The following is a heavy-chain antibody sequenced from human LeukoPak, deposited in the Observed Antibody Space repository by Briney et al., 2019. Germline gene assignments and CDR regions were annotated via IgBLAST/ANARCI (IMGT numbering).Heavy chain of an antibody. CDR2: ISGSGGST. D-gene: IGHD3-9*01. J-gene: IGHJ6*02. V-gene: IGHV3-23*01. CDR1: GFTFSSYA. Sequence: GGSLRLSCAASGFTFSSYAMSWVRQAPGKGLEWVSAISGSGGSTYYADSVKGRFTISRDNSKNTLYLQMNGLRAEDTAVYYCAKGDYYDILNPIYYYYGMDVWGQGTTVTVSS. CDR3: AKGDYYDILNPIYYYYGMDV.